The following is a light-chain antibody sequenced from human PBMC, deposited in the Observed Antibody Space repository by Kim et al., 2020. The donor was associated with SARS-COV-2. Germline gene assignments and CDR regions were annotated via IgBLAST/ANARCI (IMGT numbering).Light chain of an antibody. V-gene: IGKV1-39*01. Sequence: ASVGDRVTITCRASQSVSGWLSWYQQKPGRAPHLLVYKTSTLQTGVPPRFSGSGSGTDFTLTISSLQPEDFAAYYCQQSYSFPRTFGQGTKVDIK. CDR2: KTS. J-gene: IGKJ1*01. CDR3: QQSYSFPRT. CDR1: QSVSGW.